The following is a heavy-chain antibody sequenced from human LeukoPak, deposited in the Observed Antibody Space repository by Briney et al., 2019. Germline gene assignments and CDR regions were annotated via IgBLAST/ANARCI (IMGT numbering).Heavy chain of an antibody. V-gene: IGHV3-74*01. CDR1: GFPFSSYW. J-gene: IGHJ6*02. D-gene: IGHD6-19*01. Sequence: PGGSLRLSCAASGFPFSSYWMHWVRQPPRKGLVWVSRINSDGSSTIYADSVKGRFTISRDNAKNTLYLQMNSLRAEDTAVYYCARDLVIAVAGTGVYYYYYGMDVWGQGTTVTVSS. CDR3: ARDLVIAVAGTGVYYYYYGMDV. CDR2: INSDGSST.